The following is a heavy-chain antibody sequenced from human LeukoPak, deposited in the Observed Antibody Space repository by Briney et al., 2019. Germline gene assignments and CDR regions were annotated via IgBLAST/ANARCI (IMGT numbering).Heavy chain of an antibody. V-gene: IGHV1-2*02. CDR2: INPNSGGT. J-gene: IGHJ4*02. CDR1: GYTFTGYY. CDR3: ARDHMVRGVVTDY. D-gene: IGHD3-10*01. Sequence: ASVKVSCKASGYTFTGYYMHWVRQAPGQGLEWMGWINPNSGGTNYAQKFQGRVTMTRDTSISTAYMELSRLRSDDTAVYYCARDHMVRGVVTDYWGRGTLVTVSS.